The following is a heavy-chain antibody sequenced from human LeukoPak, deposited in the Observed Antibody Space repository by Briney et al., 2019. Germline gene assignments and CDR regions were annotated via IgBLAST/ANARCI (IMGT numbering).Heavy chain of an antibody. V-gene: IGHV4-34*01. Sequence: PSVTLSLTCAVYGGPFSNYYWSWIRQPPGKGLEWIGEPNLGGTTNDNPSLKSRVSARKSRITISVDTSKNQFSLHLSSLSAADTAVYYCARGSEMVRGARHGNWFDPWGQGTLV. CDR1: GGPFSNYY. D-gene: IGHD3-10*01. CDR3: ARGSEMVRGARHGNWFDP. J-gene: IGHJ5*02. CDR2: PNLGGTT.